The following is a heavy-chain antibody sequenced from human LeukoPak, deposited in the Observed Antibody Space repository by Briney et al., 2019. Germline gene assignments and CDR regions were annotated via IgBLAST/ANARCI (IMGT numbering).Heavy chain of an antibody. D-gene: IGHD3-22*01. CDR3: ARYDYDSSGYYYADY. CDR2: IYHSGST. J-gene: IGHJ4*02. V-gene: IGHV4-4*02. CDR1: GGSISSSNW. Sequence: SETVSLTCGVSGGSISSSNWWSWVRQPPGKGLEWIGEIYHSGSTNYNPSLKSRVAISVDKSKNQFSLKLSSVTAADTAVYYCARYDYDSSGYYYADYWGQGTLVTVSS.